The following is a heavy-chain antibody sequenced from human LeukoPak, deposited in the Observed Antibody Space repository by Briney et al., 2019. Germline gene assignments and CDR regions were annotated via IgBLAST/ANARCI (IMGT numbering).Heavy chain of an antibody. D-gene: IGHD6-19*01. CDR2: IKQDGSEK. J-gene: IGHJ4*02. CDR1: GFTFSSYW. Sequence: GGSLRLSCAASGFTFSSYWMSWVRQAPGKGLEWVANIKQDGSEKYYVDSVKGRFTISRDNAKNSLHLQMSSLRAEDTAIYYCARALYNRGWYPDYFDSWGQGTLVTVSA. CDR3: ARALYNRGWYPDYFDS. V-gene: IGHV3-7*01.